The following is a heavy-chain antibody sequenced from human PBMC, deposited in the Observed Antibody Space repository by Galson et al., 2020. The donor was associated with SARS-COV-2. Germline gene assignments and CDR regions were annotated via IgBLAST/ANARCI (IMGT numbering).Heavy chain of an antibody. D-gene: IGHD3-10*01. CDR3: AGEKWFGESGFDY. CDR2: ISYEGSQK. J-gene: IGHJ4*02. V-gene: IGHV3-30*03. CDR1: GFSFNNFG. Sequence: GESLKISCAASGFSFNNFGLHWVRQAPGKGLEWVAVISYEGSQKSYVDSVKGRFTISKDNSKNTVYLQMNSLRPEDTAVYYCAGEKWFGESGFDYWGQGTLVTVSS.